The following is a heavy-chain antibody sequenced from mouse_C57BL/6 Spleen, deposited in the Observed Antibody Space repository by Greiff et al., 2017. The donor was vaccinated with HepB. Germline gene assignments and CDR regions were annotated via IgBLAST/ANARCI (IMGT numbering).Heavy chain of an antibody. CDR3: TRWAYGGYEAY. J-gene: IGHJ3*01. CDR1: GYTFTDYE. D-gene: IGHD2-9*01. V-gene: IGHV1-15*01. CDR2: IDPETGGT. Sequence: QVHLKQSGAELVRPGASVTLSCKASGYTFTDYEMHWVKQTPVHGLEWIGAIDPETGGTAYNQKFKGKAILTADKSSSTAYMELRSLTSEDSAVYYCTRWAYGGYEAYWGQGTLVTVSA.